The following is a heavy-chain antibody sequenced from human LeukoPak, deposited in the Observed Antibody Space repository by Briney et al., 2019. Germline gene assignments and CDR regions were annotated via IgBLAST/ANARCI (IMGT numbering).Heavy chain of an antibody. J-gene: IGHJ4*02. CDR1: GFTFSSYW. D-gene: IGHD6-19*01. CDR3: AKDEGLYSSGWYGEGWYFDY. Sequence: GGSLRLSCAASGFTFSSYWMSWVRQAPGKGLEWVSAISGSGGSTYYADSVKGRFTISRDNSKNTLYLQMNSLRAEDTAVYYCAKDEGLYSSGWYGEGWYFDYWGQGTLVTVSS. CDR2: ISGSGGST. V-gene: IGHV3-23*01.